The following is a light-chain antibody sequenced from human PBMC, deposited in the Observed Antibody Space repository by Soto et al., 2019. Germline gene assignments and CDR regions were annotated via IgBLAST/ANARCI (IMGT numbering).Light chain of an antibody. V-gene: IGLV2-14*03. CDR1: SSDVGAYDY. CDR2: EVS. CDR3: SSYTRSSTRV. J-gene: IGLJ1*01. Sequence: QSALTQPASVSGSPGQSITISCTGTSSDVGAYDYVSWYQQHPDKAPKLMIDEVSNRPSGVSDRCSGSKSVNTATLTISGLQAEAEAYYYCSSYTRSSTRVFGTGTKVTVL.